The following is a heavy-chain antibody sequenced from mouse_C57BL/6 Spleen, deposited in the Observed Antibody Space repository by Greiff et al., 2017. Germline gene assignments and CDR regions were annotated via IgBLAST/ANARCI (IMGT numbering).Heavy chain of an antibody. V-gene: IGHV1-85*01. CDR3: ARWGIYYYGSSPYYYSMDY. CDR1: GYTFTSYD. Sequence: VQLQQSGPELVKPGASVKLSCKASGYTFTSYDINWVKQRPGQGLEWIGWIYPRDGSTKYNEKFKGKATLTVDTSSSTAYMELHSMKSEDSAVYFCARWGIYYYGSSPYYYSMDYWGQGTSVTVSS. CDR2: IYPRDGST. J-gene: IGHJ4*01. D-gene: IGHD1-1*01.